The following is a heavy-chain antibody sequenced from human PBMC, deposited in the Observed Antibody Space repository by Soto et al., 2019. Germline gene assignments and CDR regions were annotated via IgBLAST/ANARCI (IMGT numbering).Heavy chain of an antibody. J-gene: IGHJ4*02. D-gene: IGHD3-10*01. V-gene: IGHV1-18*04. CDR1: GYTFTSYG. CDR3: AREGGITMVRGVIISPYYFDY. CDR2: ISAYNGNT. Sequence: ASVKVSCKTSGYTFTSYGISWVRQAPGQGLEWMGWISAYNGNTNYAQKLQGRVTMTTDTSTSTAYMELRSLRSDDTAVYYCAREGGITMVRGVIISPYYFDYWGQGTLVTVS.